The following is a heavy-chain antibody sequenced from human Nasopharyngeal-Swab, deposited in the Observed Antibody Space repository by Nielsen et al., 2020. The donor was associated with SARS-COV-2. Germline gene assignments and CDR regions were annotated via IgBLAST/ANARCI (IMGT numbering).Heavy chain of an antibody. J-gene: IGHJ6*02. Sequence: GESLKISCAASEFTFSSYAMHWVRQAPGKGLEWVAVISYDGSNKYYADSVKGRFTISRDNSKNTLYLQMNSLRAEDTAVYYCARDMVRFPGRYYGMDVWGQGTTVTVSS. D-gene: IGHD3-3*01. CDR1: EFTFSSYA. CDR3: ARDMVRFPGRYYGMDV. V-gene: IGHV3-30*04. CDR2: ISYDGSNK.